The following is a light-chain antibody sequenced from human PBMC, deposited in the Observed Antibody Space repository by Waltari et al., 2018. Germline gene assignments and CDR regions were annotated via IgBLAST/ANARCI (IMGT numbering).Light chain of an antibody. Sequence: QSVLTQPPSVSGAPGQRVTISCTGSGSNIGAGYDVPWYQPRPRAAPKLLIYGSTSRPLGVPDRFFGSTSGTSASLAITGLQAEDEADYYCQSYDTSLMTVVFGGGTKLTVL. CDR1: GSNIGAGYD. CDR3: QSYDTSLMTVV. J-gene: IGLJ3*02. V-gene: IGLV1-40*01. CDR2: GST.